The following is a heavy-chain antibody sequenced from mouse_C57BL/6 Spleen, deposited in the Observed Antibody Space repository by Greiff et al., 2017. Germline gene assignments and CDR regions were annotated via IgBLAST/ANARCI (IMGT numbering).Heavy chain of an antibody. J-gene: IGHJ4*01. CDR3: ARSRAPYAMDY. D-gene: IGHD3-3*01. CDR2: IYPSDSET. Sequence: QVQLQQSGAELVRPGSSVKLSCKASGYTFTSYWMDWVKQRPGQGLEWIGNIYPSDSETHYNQKFKDKATLTVDKSSSTAYMQLSSLTSEDSAVYYCARSRAPYAMDYWGQGTSVTVSS. V-gene: IGHV1-61*01. CDR1: GYTFTSYW.